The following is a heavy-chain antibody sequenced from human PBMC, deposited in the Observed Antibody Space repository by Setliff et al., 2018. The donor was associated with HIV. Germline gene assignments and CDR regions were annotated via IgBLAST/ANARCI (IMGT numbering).Heavy chain of an antibody. D-gene: IGHD3-9*01. CDR1: GGSMSSGSYF. Sequence: KPSETLSLTCTVSGGSMSSGSYFWSWIRQPAGKGLEWIGRIYTSGSTDYNPSLKSRLTISVDTPKNQFSLKLSSVTAADTAVHYCASHQHNFTGYYYYYYYMAVWGRGTMVTVSS. CDR3: ASHQHNFTGYYYYYYYMAV. V-gene: IGHV4-61*02. CDR2: IYTSGST. J-gene: IGHJ6*03.